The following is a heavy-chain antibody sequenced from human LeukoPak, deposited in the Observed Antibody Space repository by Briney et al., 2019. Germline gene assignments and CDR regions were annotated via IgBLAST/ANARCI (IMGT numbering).Heavy chain of an antibody. CDR3: ATFSYGGSEEDFDY. CDR2: ISTYNGNT. D-gene: IGHD5-12*01. V-gene: IGHV1-18*01. Sequence: ASVKVSCKASGYTFTSYGISWVRQAPGQGLEWMGWISTYNGNTNSARKFQGRVTMTTDTSTSTAYMDLRSLRSDDTAVYYCATFSYGGSEEDFDYWGQEPWSPSPQ. CDR1: GYTFTSYG. J-gene: IGHJ4*01.